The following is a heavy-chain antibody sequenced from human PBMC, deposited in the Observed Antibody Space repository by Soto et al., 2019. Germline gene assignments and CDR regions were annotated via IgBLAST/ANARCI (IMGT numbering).Heavy chain of an antibody. Sequence: HGESLKISCKTSGYSFTSYWIGWVRQMPGKGMEWMGNIYPYDSDTKYSPSFQGQVTISADTSITTAYLQWSGLRASDTAIYFCARHLVGSTRGNFDYWGQGTLVTVSS. CDR2: IYPYDSDT. D-gene: IGHD2-2*01. V-gene: IGHV5-51*01. CDR3: ARHLVGSTRGNFDY. CDR1: GYSFTSYW. J-gene: IGHJ4*01.